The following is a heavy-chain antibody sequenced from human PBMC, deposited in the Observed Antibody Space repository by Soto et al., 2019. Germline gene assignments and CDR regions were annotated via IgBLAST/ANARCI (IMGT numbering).Heavy chain of an antibody. D-gene: IGHD2-8*01. Sequence: ASVKVSCKASGYTFTSYGISWVRQAPGQGLEWMGWINANSGGTNYAQKLQGWVTMTRDTSISTAYMELSRLRSDETAVYYCAREYCTNGVCYTMHYWGQGTLVTVSS. CDR2: INANSGGT. CDR1: GYTFTSYG. V-gene: IGHV1-2*04. CDR3: AREYCTNGVCYTMHY. J-gene: IGHJ4*02.